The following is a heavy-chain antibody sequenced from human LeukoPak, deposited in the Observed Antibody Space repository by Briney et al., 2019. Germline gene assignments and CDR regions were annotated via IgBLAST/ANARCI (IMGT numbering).Heavy chain of an antibody. CDR1: GFTFSSYA. CDR3: ARDPGDYYFGDGY. D-gene: IGHD3-10*01. CDR2: ISYDGNNK. J-gene: IGHJ4*02. Sequence: GGSLILSCAASGFTFSSYAMHWVRQAPGKGLEWVAVISYDGNNKYYTDSVKGRFTISRDNSKNTLYLQMNSLRAEDTAVYYCARDPGDYYFGDGYWGQGTLVTVSS. V-gene: IGHV3-30-3*01.